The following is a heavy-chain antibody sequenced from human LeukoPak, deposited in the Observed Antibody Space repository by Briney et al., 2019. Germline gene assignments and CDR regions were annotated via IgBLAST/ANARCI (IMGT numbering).Heavy chain of an antibody. CDR3: ARDGGLGNNWFDP. V-gene: IGHV3-74*01. CDR1: GFTFTSYW. Sequence: GGSLRLSCAASGFTFTSYWMHWVRQAPGKGLVWVSRVNSDESRTSYVDSVKGRFTISRDNAKNTLYLQMNSLRVEDTAVYYCARDGGLGNNWFDPWGQGALVTDSS. D-gene: IGHD3-16*01. CDR2: VNSDESRT. J-gene: IGHJ5*01.